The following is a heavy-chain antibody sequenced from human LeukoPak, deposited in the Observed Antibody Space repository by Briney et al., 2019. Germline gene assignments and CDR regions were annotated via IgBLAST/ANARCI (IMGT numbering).Heavy chain of an antibody. J-gene: IGHJ3*02. CDR2: ITSSSSHI. CDR3: ARDQGRIPGRPGAFDI. D-gene: IGHD6-6*01. V-gene: IGHV3-21*01. CDR1: GFTFSTSS. Sequence: PGGSLRLSCAASGFTFSTSSMNWVRQAPGKGLEWVSSITSSSSHIYDADSVKGRFTISRDNAKNSLFLQMNSLRAEDTAVYYCARDQGRIPGRPGAFDIWGQGTMVTVCS.